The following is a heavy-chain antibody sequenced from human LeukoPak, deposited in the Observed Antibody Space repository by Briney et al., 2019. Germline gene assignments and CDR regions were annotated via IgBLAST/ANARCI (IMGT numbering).Heavy chain of an antibody. J-gene: IGHJ4*02. V-gene: IGHV3-15*01. Sequence: GGSLRLSCAVSGFTFSNAWMSWVRQAPGKGLEWIGRIKSKTDGGTTDYAAPVKGRFTISRDDSKNTLYVQMNSLKTEDTAVYYCNAGYYDNLVGAYFDYWGQGTLVTVSS. CDR3: NAGYYDNLVGAYFDY. CDR2: IKSKTDGGTT. D-gene: IGHD3-22*01. CDR1: GFTFSNAW.